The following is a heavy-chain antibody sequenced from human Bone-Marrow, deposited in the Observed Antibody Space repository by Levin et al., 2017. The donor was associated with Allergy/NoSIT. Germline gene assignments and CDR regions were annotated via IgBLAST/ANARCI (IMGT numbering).Heavy chain of an antibody. J-gene: IGHJ4*02. CDR1: GYTFTALH. D-gene: IGHD1-26*01. CDR2: INPNSGAT. V-gene: IGHV1-2*06. CDR3: VRRGGGTWDLDY. Sequence: RASVKVSCKTSGYTFTALHVHWVRQAPGQGLEWMGRINPNSGATDYARKFQGRVNMTRDMSIRTVYLELATLRSDDTAVFFCVRRGGGTWDLDYWGQGTLVTVSS.